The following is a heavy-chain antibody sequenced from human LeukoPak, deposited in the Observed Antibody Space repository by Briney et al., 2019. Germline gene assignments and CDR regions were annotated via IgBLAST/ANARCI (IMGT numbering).Heavy chain of an antibody. CDR2: IYYSGST. CDR1: GGSISSYY. J-gene: IGHJ5*02. D-gene: IGHD3-22*01. CDR3: ARLITMIVVVITSWFDP. V-gene: IGHV4-39*01. Sequence: SETLSLTCTVSGGSISSYYWGWIRQPPGKGLEWIGSIYYSGSTYYNPSLKSRVTISVDTSKNQFSLKLSSVTAADTAVYYCARLITMIVVVITSWFDPWGQGTLVTVSS.